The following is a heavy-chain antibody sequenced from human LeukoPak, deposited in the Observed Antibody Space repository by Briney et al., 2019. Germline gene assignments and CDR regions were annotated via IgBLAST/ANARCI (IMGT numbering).Heavy chain of an antibody. CDR2: LHYSGGT. CDR1: GASVSTSGSY. V-gene: IGHV4-39*07. J-gene: IGHJ3*02. CDR3: ARDWDGAYDFNTFDI. Sequence: KASETLSLTCTVSGASVSTSGSYWGWIRQPPGKGLEWIGTLHYSGGTYYTPSLKSRVTISVDTSKNQFSLKLNSVTSADTAVYYCARDWDGAYDFNTFDIWGQGTMVTVSS. D-gene: IGHD5-12*01.